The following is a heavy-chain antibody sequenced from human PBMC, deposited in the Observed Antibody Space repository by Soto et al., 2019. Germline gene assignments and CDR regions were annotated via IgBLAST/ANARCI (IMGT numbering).Heavy chain of an antibody. CDR2: ISAYNGNT. D-gene: IGHD2-15*01. V-gene: IGHV1-18*01. CDR1: GYTFTSYG. Sequence: ASVKVSCKASGYTFTSYGISWVRQAPGQGLEWMGWISAYNGNTNYAQKLQGRVTMTRDTSASTAYMELSSLRSEDTAVYYCARDFVENCSGGSCYYYYYYYYMDVWGKGTTVTVSS. J-gene: IGHJ6*03. CDR3: ARDFVENCSGGSCYYYYYYYYMDV.